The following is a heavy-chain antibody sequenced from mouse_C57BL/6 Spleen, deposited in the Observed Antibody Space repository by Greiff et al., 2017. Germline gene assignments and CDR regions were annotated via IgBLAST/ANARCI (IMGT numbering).Heavy chain of an antibody. CDR3: ARVLLGAMDY. V-gene: IGHV1-66*01. CDR2: IYPGSGNT. Sequence: QVQLQQSGPELVKPGASVKISCKASGYSFTSYYIHWVKQRPGQGLEWIGWIYPGSGNTKYNEKFMGKATLTADTSSSTAYMQLSSLTSEDSAVYYCARVLLGAMDYWGQGTSVTVSS. J-gene: IGHJ4*01. D-gene: IGHD2-10*01. CDR1: GYSFTSYY.